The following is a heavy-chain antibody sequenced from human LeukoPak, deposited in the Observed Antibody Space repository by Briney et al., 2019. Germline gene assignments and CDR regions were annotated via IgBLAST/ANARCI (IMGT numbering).Heavy chain of an antibody. CDR2: ISYDGSNK. J-gene: IGHJ4*02. Sequence: GRSLRLSCAASGFPFSSYAMHWVRHAPGKGLEWVAFISYDGSNKYYADSVKGRFTISRDNSKNTLYLQMNSLRAEDTAVYYCARRCSSTSCPVDYWGQGTLVTVSS. V-gene: IGHV3-30-3*01. D-gene: IGHD2-2*01. CDR1: GFPFSSYA. CDR3: ARRCSSTSCPVDY.